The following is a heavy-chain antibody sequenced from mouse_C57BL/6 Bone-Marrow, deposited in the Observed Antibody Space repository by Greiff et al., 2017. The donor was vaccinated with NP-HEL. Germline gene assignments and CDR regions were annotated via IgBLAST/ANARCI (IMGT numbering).Heavy chain of an antibody. J-gene: IGHJ4*01. D-gene: IGHD1-1*01. CDR2: IYPGNSDT. Sequence: EVKLQESGTVLARPGASVKMSCKTSGYTFTSYWMHWVKQRPGQGLEWIGAIYPGNSDTSYNQKFKGKAKLTAVTSASTAYMELSSLTNEDSAVYYCFITTVVATNYYAMDYWGQGTSVTVSS. V-gene: IGHV1-5*01. CDR1: GYTFTSYW. CDR3: FITTVVATNYYAMDY.